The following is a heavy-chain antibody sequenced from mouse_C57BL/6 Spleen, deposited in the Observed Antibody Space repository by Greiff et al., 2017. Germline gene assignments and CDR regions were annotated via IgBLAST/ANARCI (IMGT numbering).Heavy chain of an antibody. Sequence: EVQLVESGGGLVKPGGSLKLSCAASGFTFSDYGMHWVRQAPEKGLEWVAYISSGSSTIYYADTVKGRFTISRDNAKNTLFLQMTSLRSEDTAMYYCARMHYVYYFDYWGQGTTLTVSS. J-gene: IGHJ2*01. CDR3: ARMHYVYYFDY. V-gene: IGHV5-17*01. CDR1: GFTFSDYG. D-gene: IGHD1-1*01. CDR2: ISSGSSTI.